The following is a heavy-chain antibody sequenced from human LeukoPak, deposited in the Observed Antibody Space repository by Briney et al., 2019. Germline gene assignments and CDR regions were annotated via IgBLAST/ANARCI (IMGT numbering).Heavy chain of an antibody. Sequence: GGSLRLSCAASGFTVSSNYMSWVRQAPGKGLEWVSVIYSGGSTYYADSVKGRFTISRDNSKSTLYLQMNSLRAEDTAVYYCARETPELPMFDPWGQGTLVTVSS. J-gene: IGHJ5*02. CDR3: ARETPELPMFDP. CDR1: GFTVSSNY. CDR2: IYSGGST. V-gene: IGHV3-66*02. D-gene: IGHD3-10*01.